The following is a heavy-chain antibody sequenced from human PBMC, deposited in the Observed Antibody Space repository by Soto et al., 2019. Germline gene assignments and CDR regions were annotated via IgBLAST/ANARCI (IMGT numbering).Heavy chain of an antibody. J-gene: IGHJ2*01. CDR2: ISTTSSFL. V-gene: IGHV3-21*01. CDR3: ARGHDCGGGSCFSVLAHYWKLDL. Sequence: EVQLVESGGGLVKPGGSLRLSCAASGFTFSSYSMNWVRQSPGKGLEWVSSISTTSSFLYYADSVKGRFTISRDDAKNSLYLQINSLRGEDTAVYYCARGHDCGGGSCFSVLAHYWKLDLWGRGAQVTVSS. D-gene: IGHD2-15*01. CDR1: GFTFSSYS.